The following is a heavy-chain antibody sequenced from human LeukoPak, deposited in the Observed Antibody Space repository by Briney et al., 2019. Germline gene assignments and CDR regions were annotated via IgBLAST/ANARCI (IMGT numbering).Heavy chain of an antibody. J-gene: IGHJ4*02. CDR2: IYHSGST. CDR3: ARDRGPGVGATGYYFHY. Sequence: SETLSLTCAVSGGSISSSNWWSWIRQPPGKGLEWIGSIYHSGSTYYNPSLKTRVTISVDTSKNQFSLKLSSVTAADTAVYYCARDRGPGVGATGYYFHYWGQGTLVTVFS. CDR1: GGSISSSNW. V-gene: IGHV4-4*02. D-gene: IGHD1-26*01.